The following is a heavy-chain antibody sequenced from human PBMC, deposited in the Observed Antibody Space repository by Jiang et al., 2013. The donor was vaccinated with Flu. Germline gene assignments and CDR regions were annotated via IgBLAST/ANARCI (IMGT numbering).Heavy chain of an antibody. D-gene: IGHD1-26*01. J-gene: IGHJ6*02. CDR3: AKSCCGTYYYYGMDV. Sequence: GRFTISRDNSKNTLYLQMNSLRAEDTAVYYCAKSCCGTYYYYGMDVWGQGTTVTVSS. V-gene: IGHV3-23*01.